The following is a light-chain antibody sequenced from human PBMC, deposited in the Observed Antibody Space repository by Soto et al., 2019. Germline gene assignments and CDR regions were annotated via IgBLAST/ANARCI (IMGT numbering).Light chain of an antibody. CDR2: AAS. J-gene: IGKJ1*01. CDR3: QQYYSYPRT. V-gene: IGKV1-8*01. Sequence: AIRMTQSPSSLSASTGDRVTITCRASQGISSYLAWYQQKPGKAPKLLIYAASTVQSGVPSRFSGSGSGTDFTLTSSFLQSEDFATYYWQQYYSYPRTFGQGTKVEIK. CDR1: QGISSY.